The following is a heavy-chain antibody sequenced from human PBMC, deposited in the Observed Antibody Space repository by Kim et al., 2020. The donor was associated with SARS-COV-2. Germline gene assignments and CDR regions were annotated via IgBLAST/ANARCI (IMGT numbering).Heavy chain of an antibody. Sequence: SVKVSCKASGGTFSSYAISWVRQAPGQGLEWMGGIIPIFGTANYAQKFQGRVTNTADESTSTAYMELSSLRSEDTAVYYCASRYCTNGVCYTGVYYYYYYGMDVWGQGTTVTVSS. V-gene: IGHV1-69*13. J-gene: IGHJ6*02. CDR1: GGTFSSYA. CDR2: IIPIFGTA. D-gene: IGHD2-8*01. CDR3: ASRYCTNGVCYTGVYYYYYYGMDV.